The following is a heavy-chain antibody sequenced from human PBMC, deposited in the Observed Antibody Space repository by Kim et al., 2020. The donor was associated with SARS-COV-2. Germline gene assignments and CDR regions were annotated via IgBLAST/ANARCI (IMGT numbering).Heavy chain of an antibody. Sequence: KSRVTISVDTSKNQFSLKLSSVTAADTAVYYCARRSRVIEYSTPAGYFDYWGQGTLVTVSS. V-gene: IGHV4-39*01. CDR3: ARRSRVIEYSTPAGYFDY. J-gene: IGHJ4*02. D-gene: IGHD6-6*01.